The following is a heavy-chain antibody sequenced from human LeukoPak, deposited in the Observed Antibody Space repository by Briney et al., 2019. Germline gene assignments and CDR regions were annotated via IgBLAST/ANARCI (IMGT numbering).Heavy chain of an antibody. CDR2: INPNSGGT. V-gene: IGHV1-2*02. Sequence: ASVKVSCKASGYTFTGYYMHWVRQAPGQGLEWMGWINPNSGGTSYAQKFQGRVTMTRDTSISTAYMELSRLRSDDTAVYYCARLTWGSGSPTFDYWGQGTLVTVSS. CDR3: ARLTWGSGSPTFDY. D-gene: IGHD3-10*01. J-gene: IGHJ4*02. CDR1: GYTFTGYY.